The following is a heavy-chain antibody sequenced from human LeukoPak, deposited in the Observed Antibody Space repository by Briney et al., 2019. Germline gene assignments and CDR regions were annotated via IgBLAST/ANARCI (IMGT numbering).Heavy chain of an antibody. CDR2: IYHSGST. D-gene: IGHD3-3*01. V-gene: IGHV4-38-2*01. CDR3: ARHRSTIFGVVAHYYYYMDV. J-gene: IGHJ6*03. CDR1: GYSISSGYY. Sequence: SETLSLTCAVSGYSISSGYYWGWIRQPPGKGLEWIGSIYHSGSTYYNPSLKSRVTISVDTSKNQFSLKLSSVTAADTAVYYCARHRSTIFGVVAHYYYYMDVWGKGTTVTVSS.